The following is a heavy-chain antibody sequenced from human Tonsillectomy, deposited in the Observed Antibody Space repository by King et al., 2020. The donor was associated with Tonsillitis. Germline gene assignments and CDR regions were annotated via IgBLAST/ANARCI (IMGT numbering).Heavy chain of an antibody. CDR1: GGSISGGDYY. J-gene: IGHJ5*02. CDR2: IYNSADT. D-gene: IGHD4-23*01. CDR3: GRYGGGVFDP. Sequence: QLQESGPGLVKPSQTLSLTCTVSGGSISGGDYYWSWIRQYPGKGLEWIGYIYNSADTFYNPSLKSRLTISADPSKNQFSLKLSSVTAADTAVYYCGRYGGGVFDPWGKGTLVTVSS. V-gene: IGHV4-31*03.